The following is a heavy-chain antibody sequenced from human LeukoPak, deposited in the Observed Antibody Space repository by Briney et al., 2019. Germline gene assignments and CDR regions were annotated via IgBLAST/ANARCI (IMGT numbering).Heavy chain of an antibody. CDR3: ARAGSSWYEDDAFDI. V-gene: IGHV3-43*01. Sequence: PGGSLRLSCAASGFTFNDYTMHWVRQVPGKGLQWVSLISWDGDNTYYADSVDGRFTISRDNSKNSLYLQMNSLRAEDTAVYYCARAGSSWYEDDAFDIWGQGTMVTVST. J-gene: IGHJ3*02. CDR1: GFTFNDYT. CDR2: ISWDGDNT. D-gene: IGHD6-13*01.